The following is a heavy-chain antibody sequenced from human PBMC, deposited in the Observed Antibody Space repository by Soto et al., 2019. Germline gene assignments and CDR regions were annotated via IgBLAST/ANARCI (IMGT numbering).Heavy chain of an antibody. CDR3: ARGGITMVRGGRRLFGGMDV. D-gene: IGHD3-10*01. V-gene: IGHV4-34*01. Sequence: SETLSLTCAVYGGSFSGYYWSWIRQPPGKGLEWIGEINHSGSTNYNPSLKSRVTISVDTSKNQFSLKLSSVTAADTAVYYCARGGITMVRGGRRLFGGMDVWGQGTTVTVSS. CDR1: GGSFSGYY. J-gene: IGHJ6*02. CDR2: INHSGST.